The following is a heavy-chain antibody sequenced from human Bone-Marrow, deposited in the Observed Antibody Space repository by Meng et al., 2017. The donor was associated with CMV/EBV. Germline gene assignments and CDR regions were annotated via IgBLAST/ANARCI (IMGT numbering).Heavy chain of an antibody. J-gene: IGHJ6*02. D-gene: IGHD6-19*01. Sequence: GESLKISCAASGFTFSSYAMSWVRQAPGKGLEWVSAISGSGGSTYYADSVKGRFTISRDNSKNTLYLQMNSLRAEDTAVYYCARDISPHSSGWYYYYGMDVWGQGTTVTVSS. CDR3: ARDISPHSSGWYYYYGMDV. CDR2: ISGSGGST. CDR1: GFTFSSYA. V-gene: IGHV3-23*01.